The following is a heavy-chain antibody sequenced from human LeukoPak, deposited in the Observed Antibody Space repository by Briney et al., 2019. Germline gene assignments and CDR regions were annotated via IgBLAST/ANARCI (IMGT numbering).Heavy chain of an antibody. J-gene: IGHJ4*02. CDR3: AKGAGYSYGWDY. V-gene: IGHV3-23*01. Sequence: GSLRLSCAASGFXFSSYAMSWVRQAPGKGLEWVSAISGSGGSTYYADSVKGRFTIPRDNSKNTLYLQMNSLRAEDTAVYYCAKGAGYSYGWDYWGQGTLVTVSS. CDR1: GFXFSSYA. D-gene: IGHD5-18*01. CDR2: ISGSGGST.